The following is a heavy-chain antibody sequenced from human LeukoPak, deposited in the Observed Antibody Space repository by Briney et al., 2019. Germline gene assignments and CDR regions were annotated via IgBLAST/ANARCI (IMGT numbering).Heavy chain of an antibody. CDR2: IYTSGST. D-gene: IGHD3-22*01. J-gene: IGHJ4*02. V-gene: IGHV4-4*07. CDR1: GGSISRYY. Sequence: MPSETLSLTCTVSGGSISRYYWGWIRQPAGKGLEWVGRIYTSGSTNYNPSLKSRVSMSVDTSKNQFSLKLSSETAADTAVYYCAKFFTTDYYFDYWGQGTLVTVSS. CDR3: AKFFTTDYYFDY.